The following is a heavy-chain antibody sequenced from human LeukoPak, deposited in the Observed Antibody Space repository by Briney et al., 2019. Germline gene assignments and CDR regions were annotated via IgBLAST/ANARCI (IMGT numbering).Heavy chain of an antibody. Sequence: KPSETLSLTCTVSGGSISSSSYYWGWIRQPPGKGLEWIGSIYYSGSTYYNPSLKSRVTISVDTSKNQFSLKLSSVTAADTTVYYSARHRYSSGSYYFDYWGQGTLVTVSS. CDR3: ARHRYSSGSYYFDY. CDR1: GGSISSSSYY. CDR2: IYYSGST. V-gene: IGHV4-39*01. J-gene: IGHJ4*02. D-gene: IGHD3-22*01.